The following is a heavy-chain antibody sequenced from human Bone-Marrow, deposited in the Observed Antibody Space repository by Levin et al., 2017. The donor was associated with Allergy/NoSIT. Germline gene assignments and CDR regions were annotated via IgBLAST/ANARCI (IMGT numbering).Heavy chain of an antibody. D-gene: IGHD2-15*01. V-gene: IGHV3-30*18. CDR2: ISYDGSNK. CDR3: AKDRACSGGSCYGDPSWAFDI. Sequence: GGSLRLSCAASGFTFSSYGMHWVRQAPGKGLEWVAVISYDGSNKYYADSVKGRFTISRDNSKNTLYLQMNSLRAEDTAVYYCAKDRACSGGSCYGDPSWAFDIWGQGTMVTVSS. J-gene: IGHJ3*02. CDR1: GFTFSSYG.